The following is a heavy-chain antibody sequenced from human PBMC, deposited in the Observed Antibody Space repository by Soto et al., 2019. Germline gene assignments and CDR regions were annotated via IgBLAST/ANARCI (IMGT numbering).Heavy chain of an antibody. CDR1: GFTFSYCN. J-gene: IGHJ4*02. Sequence: EVQLVESGGGLVQPGGSLKLSCAASGFTFSYCNMHWVRQAPGKGLEWVAYISGSTSTMFYADSVKGRFTISRDNAKNSLFLQMHSLRDEDTAVYFCARVWRWLQEIVDYWGQGTLGTVSS. CDR3: ARVWRWLQEIVDY. D-gene: IGHD2-21*01. V-gene: IGHV3-48*02. CDR2: ISGSTSTM.